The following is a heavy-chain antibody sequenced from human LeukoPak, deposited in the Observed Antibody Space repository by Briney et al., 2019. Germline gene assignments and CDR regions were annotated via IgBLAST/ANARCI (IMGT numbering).Heavy chain of an antibody. CDR2: MNPNSGNT. V-gene: IGHV1-8*01. D-gene: IGHD3-9*01. J-gene: IGHJ6*02. CDR3: ARGHNYDILTGYYRSYYYYYGMDV. Sequence: ASVKVSCKASVYTFTSYDINWVRQATGQGLEWMGWMNPNSGNTGYAQKFQGRVTMTRNTSISTAYMELSSLRSEDTAVYYCARGHNYDILTGYYRSYYYYYGMDVWGQGTTVTVSS. CDR1: VYTFTSYD.